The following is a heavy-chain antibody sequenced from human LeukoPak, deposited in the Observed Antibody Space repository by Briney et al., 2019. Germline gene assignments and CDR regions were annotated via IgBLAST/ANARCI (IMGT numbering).Heavy chain of an antibody. D-gene: IGHD3-3*01. CDR3: ARADHYDFWSGPLVDY. CDR2: ISSSGSYI. V-gene: IGHV3-21*01. CDR1: RFTFSSYS. Sequence: PGGSLRLSCAASRFTFSSYSMNWVRQAPGKGLEWVSSISSSGSYIYYADSVKGRFTISRDNAKNSLYLQMNSLRAEDTAVYYCARADHYDFWSGPLVDYWGQGTLVTVSS. J-gene: IGHJ4*02.